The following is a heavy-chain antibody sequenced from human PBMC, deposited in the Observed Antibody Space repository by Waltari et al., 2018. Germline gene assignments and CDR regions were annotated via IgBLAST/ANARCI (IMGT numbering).Heavy chain of an antibody. CDR3: AGHFTILVDRNFDY. J-gene: IGHJ4*02. Sequence: QVQLVQSGAEVKKPGSSVKVSCKASGGTFSSYAISWVRQAPGQGLEWMGGIIPIFGTANYAQKFQGRVTITADESTSTAYMELSSLRSEDTAVYYCAGHFTILVDRNFDYWGQGTLVTVSS. D-gene: IGHD3-3*01. CDR2: IIPIFGTA. CDR1: GGTFSSYA. V-gene: IGHV1-69*13.